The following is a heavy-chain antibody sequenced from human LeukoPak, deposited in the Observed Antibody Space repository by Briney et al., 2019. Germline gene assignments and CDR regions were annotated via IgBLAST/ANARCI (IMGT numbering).Heavy chain of an antibody. D-gene: IGHD6-6*01. V-gene: IGHV3-23*01. CDR1: GFTFSKYA. CDR2: ISGSGGVT. J-gene: IGHJ1*01. Sequence: GGSLRLSCGASGFTFSKYAMSWVRQAPGKGLEWVSGISGSGGVTYYADSVKGRFTISRDNSKNTLHLQMNSLRAEDTAVYYCATFLAVIAARDSLYFQHWGQGTLVSVSS. CDR3: ATFLAVIAARDSLYFQH.